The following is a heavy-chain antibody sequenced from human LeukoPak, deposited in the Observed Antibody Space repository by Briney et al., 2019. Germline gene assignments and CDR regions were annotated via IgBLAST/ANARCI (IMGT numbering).Heavy chain of an antibody. CDR1: GGSISSSSYY. D-gene: IGHD5-18*01. V-gene: IGHV4-39*07. J-gene: IGHJ1*01. CDR3: ARGYSYGFGYFQH. CDR2: IYYSGST. Sequence: SETLSLTCTVSGGSISSSSYYWGWIRQPPGKGLEWIGSIYYSGSTNYNPSLKSRVTISVDTSKNQFSLKLSSVTAADTAVYYCARGYSYGFGYFQHWGQGTLVTVSS.